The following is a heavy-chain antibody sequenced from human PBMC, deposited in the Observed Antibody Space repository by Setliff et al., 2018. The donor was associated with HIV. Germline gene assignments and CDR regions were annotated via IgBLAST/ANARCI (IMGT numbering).Heavy chain of an antibody. CDR1: GGSINTGSYY. J-gene: IGHJ4*02. Sequence: KPSETLSLTCTVSGGSINTGSYYWGWIRQPPGKGLESIGTIYYSGSTYCKSSLKSRLTISVDTSKNQFSLKMSSVTAADTAVYYCARARGPEGYFDSWGQGTLVTVSS. CDR2: IYYSGST. CDR3: ARARGPEGYFDS. V-gene: IGHV4-39*07. D-gene: IGHD3-10*01.